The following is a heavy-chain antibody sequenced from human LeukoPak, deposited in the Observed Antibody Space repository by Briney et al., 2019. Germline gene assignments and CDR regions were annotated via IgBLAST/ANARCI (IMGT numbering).Heavy chain of an antibody. V-gene: IGHV4-39*07. J-gene: IGHJ4*02. CDR2: IYYSGSS. D-gene: IGHD3-16*02. Sequence: SETLSLTCTVSGGSISSSSYYWGWIRQPPGKGLEWIGSIYYSGSSSYNPSLKSRVTISVDTSKNQFSLKLSSVTAADTAVYCCASTPTYVWGSYRYHYFDYWGQGTLVTVSS. CDR1: GGSISSSSYY. CDR3: ASTPTYVWGSYRYHYFDY.